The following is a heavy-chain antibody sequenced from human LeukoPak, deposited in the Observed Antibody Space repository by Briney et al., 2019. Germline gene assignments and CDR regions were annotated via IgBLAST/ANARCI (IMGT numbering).Heavy chain of an antibody. V-gene: IGHV3-53*01. J-gene: IGHJ6*04. CDR2: IYSGDTT. CDR1: GFTVSGNY. Sequence: GGSLGLSCAVSGFTVSGNYMSWVRQAPGKGLEWVSLIYSGDTTLYADSVKGRFTISRDNAKNSLYLQMTSLRAEDTAVYYCAELGITMIGGVWGKGTTVTISS. D-gene: IGHD3-10*02. CDR3: AELGITMIGGV.